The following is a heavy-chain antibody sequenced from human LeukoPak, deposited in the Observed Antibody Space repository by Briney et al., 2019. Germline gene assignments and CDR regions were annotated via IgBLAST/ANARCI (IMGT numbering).Heavy chain of an antibody. CDR1: GGSISSSSYY. CDR2: IYYSGST. V-gene: IGHV4-39*01. D-gene: IGHD3-10*01. Sequence: SETLSLTCTVSGGSISSSSYYWGWIRQPPGKGLEWIGSIYYSGSTYYNPSLKSRVTISVDTSKNQFSLKLSSVTAADTAVYYCARLLVYGSGGEAFDYWGQGTLVTVSS. CDR3: ARLLVYGSGGEAFDY. J-gene: IGHJ4*02.